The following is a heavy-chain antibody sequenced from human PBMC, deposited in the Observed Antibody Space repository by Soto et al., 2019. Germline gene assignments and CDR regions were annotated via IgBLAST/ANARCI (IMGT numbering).Heavy chain of an antibody. CDR1: GFTFSSYA. CDR2: ISGRGGST. D-gene: IGHD2-2*01. CDR3: AKDGVVVVPAAMPTPYCFDY. J-gene: IGHJ4*02. Sequence: EVQLLESGGGLVQPGGSLRLSCAASGFTFSSYAMSWVRQAPGKGLEWVSAISGRGGSTYYADSVKGRFTISRDNSKNTLYLQMNGLRPEDTAVYYCAKDGVVVVPAAMPTPYCFDYWDQGTLVTVSS. V-gene: IGHV3-23*01.